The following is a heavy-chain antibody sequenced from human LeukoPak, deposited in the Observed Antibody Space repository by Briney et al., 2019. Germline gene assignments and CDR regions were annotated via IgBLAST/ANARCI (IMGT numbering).Heavy chain of an antibody. CDR2: IKQDGSEK. D-gene: IGHD3-10*01. V-gene: IGHV3-7*01. J-gene: IGHJ4*02. Sequence: GGSLRLSCAASGFTFSSYWMSWVRQAPGKGLEWVANIKQDGSEKYYVDSVKGRFTISRDNAKNSLYLQMNSLRAEGTAVYYCARALQVDYYGSGSYSFDYWGQGTLVTVSS. CDR3: ARALQVDYYGSGSYSFDY. CDR1: GFTFSSYW.